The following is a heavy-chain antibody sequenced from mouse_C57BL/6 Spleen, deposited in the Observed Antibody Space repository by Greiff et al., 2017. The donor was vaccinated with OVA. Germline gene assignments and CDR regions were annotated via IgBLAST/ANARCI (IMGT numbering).Heavy chain of an antibody. D-gene: IGHD2-2*01. V-gene: IGHV3-6*01. CDR1: GYSITSGYY. Sequence: EVKVEESGPGLVKPSQSLSLTCSVTGYSITSGYYWNWIRQFPGNKLEWMGYISYDGSNNYNPSLKNRISLTRDTSKNQFFLKLNSVTTEDTATYYCARDRVVTTTSHFDYWGQGTTLTVSS. CDR2: ISYDGSN. J-gene: IGHJ2*01. CDR3: ARDRVVTTTSHFDY.